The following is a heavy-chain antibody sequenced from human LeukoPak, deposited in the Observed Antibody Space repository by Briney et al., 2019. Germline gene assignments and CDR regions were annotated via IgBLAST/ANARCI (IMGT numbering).Heavy chain of an antibody. CDR3: AKVPGDWSTLDY. V-gene: IGHV3-30*02. D-gene: IGHD2-21*02. CDR1: GFTFSNFG. J-gene: IGHJ4*02. CDR2: IRDDGSNK. Sequence: PGGSLRLSCATPGFTFSNFGIHWVRQAPGKGLEWVAFIRDDGSNKYYANSVKGRFIISRDNSKITLFLQMNSLRVEDTAVYYCAKVPGDWSTLDYWGQGTLVTVSS.